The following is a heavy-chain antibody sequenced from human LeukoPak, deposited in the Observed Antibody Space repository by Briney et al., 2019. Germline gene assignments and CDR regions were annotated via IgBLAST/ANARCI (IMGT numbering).Heavy chain of an antibody. D-gene: IGHD2-2*01. V-gene: IGHV3-21*01. Sequence: PGGSLRLSCAASGFTFSSYSMNWVRQAPGKGLEWVSSISSSSYIYYADSVKGRFTISRDNAKNSLYLQMNSLRAEDTAVYYCARLSNIVVVPASPVYYFDYWGQGTLVTVSS. CDR1: GFTFSSYS. CDR2: ISSSSYI. J-gene: IGHJ4*02. CDR3: ARLSNIVVVPASPVYYFDY.